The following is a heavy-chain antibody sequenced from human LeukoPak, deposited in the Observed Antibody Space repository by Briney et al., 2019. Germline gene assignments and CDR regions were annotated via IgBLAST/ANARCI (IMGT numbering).Heavy chain of an antibody. CDR3: AKDRYEATVTTTGSFDY. Sequence: GGSLRLSCVASGFTFRTYAMSWVRQAPEKGLEWVSLISGSGSTTYYAESVKGRFTISRDNSKNTLYVQMNSLRADDTAVYYCAKDRYEATVTTTGSFDYWGQGTLVTVSS. CDR1: GFTFRTYA. CDR2: ISGSGSTT. D-gene: IGHD4-17*01. J-gene: IGHJ4*02. V-gene: IGHV3-23*01.